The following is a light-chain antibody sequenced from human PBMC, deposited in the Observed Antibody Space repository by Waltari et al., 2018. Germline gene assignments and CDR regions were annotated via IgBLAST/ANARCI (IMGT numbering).Light chain of an antibody. V-gene: IGKV1-5*03. J-gene: IGKJ1*01. CDR2: KAS. CDR3: QQYDSYRT. Sequence: DIQMTQSPSTLSASVGDRVTITCRASQSISNWLAWYQQKPGEAPKLLIYKASSLGDGVPSRFNSSGSGTHFTLTITSLQADDFATYYCQQYDSYRTFGQGTKVDIK. CDR1: QSISNW.